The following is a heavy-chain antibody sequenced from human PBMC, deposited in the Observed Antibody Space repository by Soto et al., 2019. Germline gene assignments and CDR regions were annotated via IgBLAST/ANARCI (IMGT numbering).Heavy chain of an antibody. D-gene: IGHD3-22*01. V-gene: IGHV1-69*06. Sequence: GASVKVSCKASGGTFSSYAISWVRQAPGQGLEWMGGIIPIFGTANYAQKFQGRVTITADKSTSTAYMERSSLRSEDTAVYYCARVSPPLHHYYDSSGSTVGRYYYYGMDVWGQGTTVTVSS. CDR3: ARVSPPLHHYYDSSGSTVGRYYYYGMDV. CDR1: GGTFSSYA. CDR2: IIPIFGTA. J-gene: IGHJ6*02.